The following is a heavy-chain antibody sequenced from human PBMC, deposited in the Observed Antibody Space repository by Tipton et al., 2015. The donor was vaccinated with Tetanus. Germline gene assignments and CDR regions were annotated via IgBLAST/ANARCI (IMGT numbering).Heavy chain of an antibody. CDR3: ARHVRGYSGYDFDY. V-gene: IGHV4-4*07. CDR1: GGSISDYY. CDR2: IYISGKT. Sequence: TLSLTCTVSGGSISDYYWSWIRQPAGKGLEWIGRIYISGKTYYNPSLKSRITISVDASKNQFSLKLSSVTAADTAVYYCARHVRGYSGYDFDYWGQGTLVTVSP. D-gene: IGHD5-12*01. J-gene: IGHJ4*02.